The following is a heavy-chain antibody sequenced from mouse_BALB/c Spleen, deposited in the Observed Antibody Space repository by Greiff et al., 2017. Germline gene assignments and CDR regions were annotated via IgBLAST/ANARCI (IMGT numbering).Heavy chain of an antibody. V-gene: IGHV5-6-3*01. CDR3: ARDRRSYWYFDV. CDR1: GFTFSSYG. J-gene: IGHJ1*01. Sequence: EVKVVESGGGLVQPGGSLKLSCAASGFTFSSYGMSWVRQTPDKRLELVATINSNGGSTYYPDSVKGRFTISRDNAKNTLYLQMSSLKSEDTAMYYCARDRRSYWYFDVWGAGTTVTVSS. CDR2: INSNGGST.